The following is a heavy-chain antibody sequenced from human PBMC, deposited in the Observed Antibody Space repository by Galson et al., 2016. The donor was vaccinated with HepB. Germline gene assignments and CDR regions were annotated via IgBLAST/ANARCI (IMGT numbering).Heavy chain of an antibody. Sequence: SLRLPCAASGFTFSSYGMHWVRQAPGKGLEWVAVISYDGSDKYYADSVKVRFTISRDNSKNTLNLQMTSLRAEDKAVYYCAKERRYYDSSGYFWEGYYYDGMDVWGQGTTVTVSS. CDR3: AKERRYYDSSGYFWEGYYYDGMDV. D-gene: IGHD3-22*01. CDR1: GFTFSSYG. J-gene: IGHJ6*02. V-gene: IGHV3-30*18. CDR2: ISYDGSDK.